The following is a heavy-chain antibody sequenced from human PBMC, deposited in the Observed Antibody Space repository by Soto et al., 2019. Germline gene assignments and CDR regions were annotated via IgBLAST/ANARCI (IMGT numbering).Heavy chain of an antibody. CDR2: IIPIFGTA. J-gene: IGHJ3*02. CDR1: GGTFSSYA. CDR3: ATTTNYYYDSSGYAFDI. D-gene: IGHD3-22*01. Sequence: GASVKVSCKASGGTFSSYAISWVRQAPGQGLEWMGGIIPIFGTANYAQKFQGRVTITADESTSTAYMELSSLRSEDTAVYYCATTTNYYYDSSGYAFDIWGQGTMVTVSS. V-gene: IGHV1-69*13.